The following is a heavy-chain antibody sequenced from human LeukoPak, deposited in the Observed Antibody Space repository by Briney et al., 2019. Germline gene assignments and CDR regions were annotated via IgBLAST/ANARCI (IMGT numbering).Heavy chain of an antibody. Sequence: GASVKVSCKASGYTFTGYYMLWVRQAPGQGLEWMGWINPSSGGTNYAQKFQGRVTMTRDTSISTAYMELSRLRSDDTAVYYCARSPKTDCSGGSCYSRDYYYYYMDVWGKGTTVTVSS. CDR1: GYTFTGYY. CDR2: INPSSGGT. J-gene: IGHJ6*03. D-gene: IGHD2-15*01. CDR3: ARSPKTDCSGGSCYSRDYYYYYMDV. V-gene: IGHV1-2*02.